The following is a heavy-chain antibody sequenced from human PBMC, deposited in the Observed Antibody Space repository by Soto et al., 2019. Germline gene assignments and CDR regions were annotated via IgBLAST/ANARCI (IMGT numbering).Heavy chain of an antibody. CDR3: ATSWATLMEVVPGLGH. D-gene: IGHD3-22*01. Sequence: NPSETLSLTCTVSGGSITNTRYFWGWIRQSPGKGLDWIGSFSYGGSTYFSPSLKSRLTISVDTSKNRFSLNLSSVTAADTAVYYCATSWATLMEVVPGLGHWGQGTLVTVSS. V-gene: IGHV4-39*01. J-gene: IGHJ4*02. CDR2: FSYGGST. CDR1: GGSITNTRYF.